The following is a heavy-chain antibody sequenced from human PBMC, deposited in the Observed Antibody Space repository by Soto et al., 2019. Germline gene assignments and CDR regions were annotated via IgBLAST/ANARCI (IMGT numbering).Heavy chain of an antibody. CDR1: GYTFTGYY. D-gene: IGHD2-21*01. V-gene: IGHV1-2*04. CDR3: ARAETPGDPYCGGDCYFFDY. CDR2: INPNSGGT. J-gene: IGHJ4*02. Sequence: ASVKVSCKASGYTFTGYYMHWVRQAPGQGLEWMGWINPNSGGTNYAQKFQGWVTMTRDTSISTAYMELSRLRSDDTAVYYCARAETPGDPYCGGDCYFFDYWGQGTLVTVSS.